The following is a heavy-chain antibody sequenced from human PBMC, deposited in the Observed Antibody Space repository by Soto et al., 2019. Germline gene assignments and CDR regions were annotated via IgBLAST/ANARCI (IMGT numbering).Heavy chain of an antibody. V-gene: IGHV1-18*01. CDR3: ARDTRRGGYSYANDY. CDR1: GYTFTSYG. CDR2: ISAYNGNT. J-gene: IGHJ4*02. Sequence: QVQLVQSGAEVKKPGASVKVSCKASGYTFTSYGISWVRQAPGQGLEWMGWISAYNGNTNYAQKLQGRVTMTTDTPTRTAYMELRSLRSDDTAVYYCARDTRRGGYSYANDYWGQGTLVTVSS. D-gene: IGHD5-18*01.